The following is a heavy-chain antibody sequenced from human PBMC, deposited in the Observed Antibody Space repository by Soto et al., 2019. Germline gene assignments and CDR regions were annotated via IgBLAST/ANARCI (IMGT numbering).Heavy chain of an antibody. CDR1: GFTFSDYY. CDR3: ARDWVEIATGHAFDI. D-gene: IGHD2-21*01. J-gene: IGHJ3*02. CDR2: ISSSGSTI. V-gene: IGHV3-11*01. Sequence: GGSLRLSCAASGFTFSDYYMSWIRQAPGKGLEWVSYISSSGSTIYYADSVKGRFTISRDNAKNSLYLQMNSLRAEDTAVYYCARDWVEIATGHAFDIWGQGTMVTVSS.